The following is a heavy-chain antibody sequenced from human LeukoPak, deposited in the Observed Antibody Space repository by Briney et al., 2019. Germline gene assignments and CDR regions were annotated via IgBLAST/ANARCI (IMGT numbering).Heavy chain of an antibody. V-gene: IGHV3-53*01. CDR1: GFTVSSNY. D-gene: IGHD4-23*01. CDR2: IYSGGST. J-gene: IGHJ4*02. CDR3: AREYGGNPYYFDY. Sequence: GGSLRLSCAASGFTVSSNYMSCVRQAPGKGLEWVSVIYSGGSTYYADSVKGRFTISRDNSKNTLYLQMNSLRAEDTAVYYCAREYGGNPYYFDYWGQGTLVTVSS.